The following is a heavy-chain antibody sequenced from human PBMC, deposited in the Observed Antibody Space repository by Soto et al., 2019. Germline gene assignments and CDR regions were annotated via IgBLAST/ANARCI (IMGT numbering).Heavy chain of an antibody. CDR1: GGSFSGYY. CDR2: INHSGST. J-gene: IGHJ6*03. V-gene: IGHV4-34*01. CDR3: ARVHVLRFLEWHPLYYYYYMDV. D-gene: IGHD3-3*01. Sequence: SETLSLTCAVYGGSFSGYYWSWIRQPPGKGLEWIGEINHSGSTNYNPSLKSRVTISVDTSKNQFSLKLSSVTAADTAVYYCARVHVLRFLEWHPLYYYYYMDVWGKGTTVTVSS.